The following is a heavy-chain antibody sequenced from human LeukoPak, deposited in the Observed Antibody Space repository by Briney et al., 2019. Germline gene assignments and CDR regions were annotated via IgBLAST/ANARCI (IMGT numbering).Heavy chain of an antibody. D-gene: IGHD4-23*01. CDR1: GYTFTGYY. CDR3: ARGGYGGNFLDY. Sequence: ASVKVSCTASGYTFTGYYVNWVRQAPGQGLEWMGWINPNSGGTNYAQKFQGRVTMTRDTSISTAYMELSRLRSDDTAVYYCARGGYGGNFLDYGGEGTLVTVSS. V-gene: IGHV1-2*02. J-gene: IGHJ4*02. CDR2: INPNSGGT.